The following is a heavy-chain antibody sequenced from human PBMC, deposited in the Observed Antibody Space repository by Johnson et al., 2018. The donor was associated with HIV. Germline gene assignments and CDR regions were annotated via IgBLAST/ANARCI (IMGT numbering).Heavy chain of an antibody. Sequence: QVQLVESGGGLVQPGGSLRLSCAASGFTFSNYGMHWVRQAPGKGLEWVAFIRYDGSIKYYADSVKGRFTISRDNSKNTLYLQMNSLRAEDTAVYYCARHGGSGWYDAFDIWGQGTMVTVSS. V-gene: IGHV3-30*02. J-gene: IGHJ3*02. CDR2: IRYDGSIK. D-gene: IGHD6-19*01. CDR3: ARHGGSGWYDAFDI. CDR1: GFTFSNYG.